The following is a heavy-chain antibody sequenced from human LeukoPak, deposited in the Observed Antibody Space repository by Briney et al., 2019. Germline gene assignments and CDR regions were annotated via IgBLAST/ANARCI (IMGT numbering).Heavy chain of an antibody. V-gene: IGHV1-8*02. J-gene: IGHJ6*02. D-gene: IGHD3-3*01. Sequence: ASVKVSCKASGYTFTGYYMHWVRQAPGQGLEWMGWMNPNSGNTGYAQKFQGRVTMTRNTSISTAYMELSSLRSEDTAVYYCARFSIFGVVIYYYGMDVWGQGTTVTVSS. CDR2: MNPNSGNT. CDR1: GYTFTGYY. CDR3: ARFSIFGVVIYYYGMDV.